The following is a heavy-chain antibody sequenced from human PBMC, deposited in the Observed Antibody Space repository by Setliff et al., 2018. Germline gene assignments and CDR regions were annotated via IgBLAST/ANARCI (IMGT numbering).Heavy chain of an antibody. V-gene: IGHV4-59*11. CDR2: IYYSGNT. Sequence: SETLSLTCSVSGGPIDSRYWSWIRQPPGKGLEWIGSIYYSGNTNYNLSLKSRVTISIDTSKNQFSLKLSSVTAADTAVYHCARGKTFFGAFIRAFDIWGQGRMVTVSS. J-gene: IGHJ3*02. D-gene: IGHD3-3*01. CDR1: GGPIDSRY. CDR3: ARGKTFFGAFIRAFDI.